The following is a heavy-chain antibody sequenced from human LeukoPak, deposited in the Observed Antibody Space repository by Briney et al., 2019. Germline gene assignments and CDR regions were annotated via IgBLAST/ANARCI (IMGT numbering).Heavy chain of an antibody. CDR1: GFTFSSHG. J-gene: IGHJ5*02. V-gene: IGHV3-33*06. D-gene: IGHD6-19*01. Sequence: PGRCLTLSCAAPGFTFSSHGMQWVRQAPGKGLEWVGVIWFDGSNKYYGDYVKGRVTISRDNSKNTVYLQMNGLTDEDTAVYYCAKEGERYSSAWWLDTWGQGTLVSVST. CDR3: AKEGERYSSAWWLDT. CDR2: IWFDGSNK.